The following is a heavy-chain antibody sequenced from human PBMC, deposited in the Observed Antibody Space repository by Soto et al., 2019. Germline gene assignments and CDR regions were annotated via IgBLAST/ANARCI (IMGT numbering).Heavy chain of an antibody. CDR1: GYTLTTYG. CDR2: FSPYNGNT. D-gene: IGHD2-8*01. V-gene: IGHV1-18*01. J-gene: IGHJ6*02. CDR3: AREGTSHSNTSYYYSVMDV. Sequence: GASVKVSCKASGYTLTTYGISWVRQAPGQGLEWLGWFSPYNGNTNYAQKLQGRLTMGRDTSTNTAYMELRNLGSDDTAVYYCAREGTSHSNTSYYYSVMDVWGQGTTVTVSS.